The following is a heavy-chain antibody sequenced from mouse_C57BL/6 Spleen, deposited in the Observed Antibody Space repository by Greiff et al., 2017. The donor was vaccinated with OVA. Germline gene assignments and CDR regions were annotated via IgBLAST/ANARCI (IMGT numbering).Heavy chain of an antibody. CDR1: GYTFTSYW. J-gene: IGHJ2*01. V-gene: IGHV1-64*01. Sequence: VQLQQPGAELVKPGASVKLSCKASGYTFTSYWMHLVKQRPGQGLEWIGMIHPNSGSTNYNEKFKSKATLTVDKSSSTAYMQLSSLTSEDSAVYYCAAYGNYLYYFDYWGQGTTLTVSS. D-gene: IGHD2-1*01. CDR2: IHPNSGST. CDR3: AAYGNYLYYFDY.